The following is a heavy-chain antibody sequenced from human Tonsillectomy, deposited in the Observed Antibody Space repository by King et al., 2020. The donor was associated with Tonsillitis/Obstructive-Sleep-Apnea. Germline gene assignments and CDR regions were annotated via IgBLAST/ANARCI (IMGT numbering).Heavy chain of an antibody. CDR1: GFSLSTSAVG. D-gene: IGHD2-2*01. CDR2: IYWDDDK. Sequence: TLKESGPTLVKPTQTLTLTCTFSGFSLSTSAVGVGWIRQPPGKALEWLALIYWDDDKRYSPSLKSRLTITKDTSKNQVVLTMTNMDPVETATYYCAHLVVPPSQGYYYMDVWGKGTTVTVSS. CDR3: AHLVVPPSQGYYYMDV. J-gene: IGHJ6*03. V-gene: IGHV2-5*02.